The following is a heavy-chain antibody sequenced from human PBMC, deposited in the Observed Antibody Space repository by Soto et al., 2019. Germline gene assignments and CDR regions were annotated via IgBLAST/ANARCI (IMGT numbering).Heavy chain of an antibody. CDR2: SIPIFGTA. Sequence: QVQLVQSGAEVKKPGSSVKVSCKASGGTFSSYAISWVRQATGQGLEWMGGSIPIFGTANYAQKFQGRVTITADESTSTAYMELSRLRSEDTAVYYCARCPFTMIADYYCYYCGEGTLVTVSS. CDR3: ARCPFTMIADYYCYY. CDR1: GGTFSSYA. D-gene: IGHD3-22*01. V-gene: IGHV1-69*01. J-gene: IGHJ4*02.